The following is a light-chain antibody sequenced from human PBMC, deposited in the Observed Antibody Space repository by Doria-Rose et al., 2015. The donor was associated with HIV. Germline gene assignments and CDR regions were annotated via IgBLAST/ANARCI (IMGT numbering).Light chain of an antibody. Sequence: TQSPGTLSSSQGERATLSCRASQRVSSSYLAWYQQKPGQAPRLLIYGASSRATGIPDRFSGSGAGTDFTLTISRLEPEDFAVYYCQQYGTSLSITFGQGTRLEIK. CDR2: GAS. CDR3: QQYGTSLSIT. J-gene: IGKJ5*01. V-gene: IGKV3-20*01. CDR1: QRVSSSY.